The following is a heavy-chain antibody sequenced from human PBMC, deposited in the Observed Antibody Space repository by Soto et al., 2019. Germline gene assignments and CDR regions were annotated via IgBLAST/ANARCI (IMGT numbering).Heavy chain of an antibody. D-gene: IGHD3-16*01. CDR1: GGSISSGGYS. CDR3: ARDHPPAHSYAFDY. Sequence: SETLSLTCAVSGGSISSGGYSWSWVRQPPGKGLEWIGYIYHSGGTYYNPSLKSRVTISVDTSTRTVYMQLSGLRSDDTASYYCARDHPPAHSYAFDYWGQGSLVTVSS. V-gene: IGHV4-30-2*01. CDR2: IYHSGGT. J-gene: IGHJ4*02.